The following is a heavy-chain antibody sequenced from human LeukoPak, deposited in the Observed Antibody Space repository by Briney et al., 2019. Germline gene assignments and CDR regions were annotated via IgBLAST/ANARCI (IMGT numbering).Heavy chain of an antibody. D-gene: IGHD3-16*01. Sequence: PGESLKISCKASGYSFTTYWIGWVRQMPGKGLEWMGIIYPGDSDTRYSPSFQGQVTISADKSISTAYLQWSSLKASDTAMYYCARAIPTRRGGFWFDPWGQGTLVTVYS. CDR3: ARAIPTRRGGFWFDP. J-gene: IGHJ5*02. V-gene: IGHV5-51*01. CDR2: IYPGDSDT. CDR1: GYSFTTYW.